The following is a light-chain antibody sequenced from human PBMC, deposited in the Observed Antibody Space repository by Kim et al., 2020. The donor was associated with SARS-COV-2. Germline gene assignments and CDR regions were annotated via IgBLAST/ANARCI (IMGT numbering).Light chain of an antibody. Sequence: EIVLWQSLGTLSLSPGDRATLSCRASQGVSNYLAWYQQKSGQAPRLLIYEASKRAAGIPARFSGSGSGTDFTLTISRLEPGDSAVYFCQQRGSFGQGTRLEIK. CDR1: QGVSNY. CDR2: EAS. V-gene: IGKV3-11*01. CDR3: QQRGS. J-gene: IGKJ5*01.